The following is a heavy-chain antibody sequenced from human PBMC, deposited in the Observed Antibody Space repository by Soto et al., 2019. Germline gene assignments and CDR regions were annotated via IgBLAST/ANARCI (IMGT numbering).Heavy chain of an antibody. Sequence: QVQLVESGGGVVQPGRSLRLSCAASGFTFSSYGMHWVRQAPGKGLEWVAVIWYDGSNKYYADSVKGRFTISRAKSKNTLYLQMNSLRAEDTAVYYCARDPCYYDSSGCDAFDIWGQGTMVTVSS. D-gene: IGHD3-22*01. J-gene: IGHJ3*02. CDR1: GFTFSSYG. CDR3: ARDPCYYDSSGCDAFDI. V-gene: IGHV3-33*01. CDR2: IWYDGSNK.